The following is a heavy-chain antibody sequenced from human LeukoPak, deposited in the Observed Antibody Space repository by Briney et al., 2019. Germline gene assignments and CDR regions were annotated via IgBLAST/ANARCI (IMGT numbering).Heavy chain of an antibody. D-gene: IGHD5-18*01. CDR1: GYSFTTYW. Sequence: GESLKISCKTSGYSFTTYWIGWVRQMAGKGLEWMGVIYPGDSDTRCSPSFQGQVTISADKSINTVYLQWSSPKASDTAMYFCARRGYNYNYAFDYWGQGTLVTVSS. V-gene: IGHV5-51*01. J-gene: IGHJ4*02. CDR3: ARRGYNYNYAFDY. CDR2: IYPGDSDT.